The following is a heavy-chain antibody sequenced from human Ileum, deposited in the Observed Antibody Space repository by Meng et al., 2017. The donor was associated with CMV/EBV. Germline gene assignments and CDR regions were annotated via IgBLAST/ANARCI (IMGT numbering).Heavy chain of an antibody. J-gene: IGHJ4*02. CDR2: IYYSGST. CDR1: GGSISSYY. V-gene: IGHV4-59*05. Sequence: GTLRLSCTVSGGSISSYYWSWIRQPPGKGLGWIGSIYYSGSTSYNPSLKSRVTISVDTSKNQFSLKLNSVTAADTAVYYCARYGTREWEPLDCWGQGTLVTVSS. D-gene: IGHD1-26*01. CDR3: ARYGTREWEPLDC.